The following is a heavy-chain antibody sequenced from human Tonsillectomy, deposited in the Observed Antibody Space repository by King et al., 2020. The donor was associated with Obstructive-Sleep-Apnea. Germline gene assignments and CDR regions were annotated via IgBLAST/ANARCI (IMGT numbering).Heavy chain of an antibody. D-gene: IGHD6-13*01. Sequence: QLQESGPGLVKPSETLSLTCTVSGGSISSSSYYWGWIRQPPGKGLEWIGSIYYSGSTYYNPSLKSRVTISVDTSKNQFSLKLSSVTAADTAVYYCARASSGYSSSLFDYWGQGTLVTVSS. CDR2: IYYSGST. J-gene: IGHJ4*02. CDR1: GGSISSSSYY. CDR3: ARASSGYSSSLFDY. V-gene: IGHV4-39*07.